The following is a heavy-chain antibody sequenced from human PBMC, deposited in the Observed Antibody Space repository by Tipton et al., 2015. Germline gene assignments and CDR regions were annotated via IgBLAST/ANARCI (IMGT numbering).Heavy chain of an antibody. J-gene: IGHJ4*02. CDR3: AGPRGMPAIFGLPWDYYFDY. D-gene: IGHD3-3*01. CDR1: AYSISSDYY. CDR2: ISHSGNT. Sequence: LRLSCAVSAYSISSDYYWGWIRQPPGKGLEWIGSISHSGNTYYNPSLKSRVTISVDTSKKQFSLKLDSVTAADTAVYYCAGPRGMPAIFGLPWDYYFDYWGQGALVTVSS. V-gene: IGHV4-38-2*01.